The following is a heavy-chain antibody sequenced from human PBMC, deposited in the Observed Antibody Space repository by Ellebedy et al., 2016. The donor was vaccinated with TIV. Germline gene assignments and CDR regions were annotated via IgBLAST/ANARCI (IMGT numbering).Heavy chain of an antibody. V-gene: IGHV3-53*01. CDR1: GFTVSSNY. CDR2: IYSGGST. Sequence: GESLKISXAASGFTVSSNYMSWVRQAPGKGLEWVSVIYSGGSTYYADSVKGRFTISRDNSKNTLYLQMNSLRAEDTAVYYCARSPGDNWNYGGNWFDPWGQGTLVTVSS. D-gene: IGHD1-7*01. J-gene: IGHJ5*02. CDR3: ARSPGDNWNYGGNWFDP.